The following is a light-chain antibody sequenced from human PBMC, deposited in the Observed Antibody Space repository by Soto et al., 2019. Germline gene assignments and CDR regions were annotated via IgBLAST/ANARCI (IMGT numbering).Light chain of an antibody. CDR3: QQRSNWPPEFT. V-gene: IGKV3-15*01. CDR2: GAS. Sequence: EIVMTQSPGTLSVSPGERATLSCRASQSVSSDLAWYQQKLGQAPRVLIYGASTRATGIPDRFSGGGSGTDFTLTISSLEAEDSAVYYCQQRSNWPPEFTFGQGTKVDIK. CDR1: QSVSSD. J-gene: IGKJ2*01.